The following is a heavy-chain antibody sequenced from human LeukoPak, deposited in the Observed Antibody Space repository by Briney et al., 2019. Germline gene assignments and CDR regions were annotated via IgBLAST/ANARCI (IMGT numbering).Heavy chain of an antibody. V-gene: IGHV3-30-3*01. CDR1: GFTFSSCA. CDR2: ISYDGSNK. D-gene: IGHD1-14*01. CDR3: ARDSGPTGAFDI. J-gene: IGHJ3*02. Sequence: PGGSLRLSCAASGFTFSSCAMHWVRQAPGKGLEWVAVISYDGSNKYYADSVKGRFTISRDNSKNTLYLQMNSLRAEDTAVYYCARDSGPTGAFDIWGQGTMVTVSS.